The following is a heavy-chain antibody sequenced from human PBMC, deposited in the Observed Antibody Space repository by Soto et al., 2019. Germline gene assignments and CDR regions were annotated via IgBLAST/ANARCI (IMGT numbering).Heavy chain of an antibody. CDR1: GYTLTELS. V-gene: IGHV1-24*01. CDR3: AREEVSVSGGSCYNWFDP. D-gene: IGHD2-15*01. J-gene: IGHJ5*02. Sequence: GASVKVSCKVSGYTLTELSMHWVRQAPGKGLEWMGGFDPEDGETIYAQKFQGRVTITADESTSTAYMELSSLRSEDTAVYYCAREEVSVSGGSCYNWFDPWG. CDR2: FDPEDGET.